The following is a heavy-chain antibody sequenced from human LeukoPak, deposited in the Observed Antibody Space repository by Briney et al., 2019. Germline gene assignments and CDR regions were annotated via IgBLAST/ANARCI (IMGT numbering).Heavy chain of an antibody. CDR3: ARQTGSGLFILP. Sequence: SETLSLTCTVSGGSISSYYWSWIRQPPGKGLEWIGYIYYSGSTNYNPSLKSRVTISVDTSKNQFSLKLSSVTAVDTAVYYCARQTGSGLFILPGGQGTLVTVSS. CDR2: IYYSGST. D-gene: IGHD3/OR15-3a*01. CDR1: GGSISSYY. J-gene: IGHJ4*02. V-gene: IGHV4-59*01.